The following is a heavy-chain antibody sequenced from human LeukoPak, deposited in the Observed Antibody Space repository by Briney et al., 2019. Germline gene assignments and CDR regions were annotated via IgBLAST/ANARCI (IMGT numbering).Heavy chain of an antibody. J-gene: IGHJ4*02. D-gene: IGHD2-15*01. CDR1: GFTFGDYA. V-gene: IGHV3-49*03. CDR3: TRFPGYCSGGSCFKFDY. Sequence: GGSLRLSCTASGFTFGDYAMSWFRQAPGKGLEWVGFIRSKAYGGTTEYAASVKGRFTISRDDSKSIAYLQMNSLKTEDTAVYYCTRFPGYCSGGSCFKFDYWDQGTLVTVSS. CDR2: IRSKAYGGTT.